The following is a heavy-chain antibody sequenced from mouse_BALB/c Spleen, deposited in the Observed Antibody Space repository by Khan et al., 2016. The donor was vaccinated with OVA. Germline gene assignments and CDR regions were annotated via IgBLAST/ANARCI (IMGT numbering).Heavy chain of an antibody. J-gene: IGHJ3*01. CDR1: GYSFTTYY. V-gene: IGHV1S135*01. Sequence: EVELVESGPELMKPGASGKISCKASGYSFTTYYIHWVKQSHGKSLEWIGYIDPFSGDTTYNQKFKGMATLTVDKSSSTAYIHLSNLTSEDSAVYYCTRHGYVAWFTYWGQGTLVTVS. D-gene: IGHD2-2*01. CDR2: IDPFSGDT. CDR3: TRHGYVAWFTY.